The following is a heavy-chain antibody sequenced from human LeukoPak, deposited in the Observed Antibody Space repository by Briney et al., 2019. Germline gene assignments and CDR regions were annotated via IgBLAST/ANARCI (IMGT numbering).Heavy chain of an antibody. CDR3: ARDIELST. J-gene: IGHJ3*01. D-gene: IGHD5-12*01. CDR2: IASSGLNT. V-gene: IGHV3-23*01. CDR1: GFMFRDAA. Sequence: GGSLRLSCAASGFMFRDAAMTWVRQAPGKGLEWVSLIASSGLNTYYADSVRGRFTISRDNSKSTLSLQMNSLGVEDTAIYYCARDIELSTWGLGTLVTVSS.